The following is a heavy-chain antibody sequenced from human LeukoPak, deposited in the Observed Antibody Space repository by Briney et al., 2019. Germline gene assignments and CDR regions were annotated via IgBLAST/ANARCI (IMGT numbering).Heavy chain of an antibody. D-gene: IGHD3-3*01. CDR1: GYTFTGYY. J-gene: IGHJ4*02. V-gene: IGHV1-2*02. CDR2: INPISGGT. Sequence: ASVKVSCKASGYTFTGYYIHWVRQAPGQGLEWMGWINPISGGTNYAQKFQGRVTMTRDTSITTVYMEMSRLKSDDTAVYYCAREGETSLPTIFAVVTVFDYWGQGTQVTVSS. CDR3: AREGETSLPTIFAVVTVFDY.